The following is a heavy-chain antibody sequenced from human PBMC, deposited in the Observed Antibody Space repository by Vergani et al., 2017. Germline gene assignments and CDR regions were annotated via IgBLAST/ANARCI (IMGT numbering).Heavy chain of an antibody. D-gene: IGHD6-6*01. CDR1: GGSISSGSYY. J-gene: IGHJ5*02. Sequence: QVQLQESGPGLVKPSQTLSLTCTVSGGSISSGSYYWSWIRQPAGKGLEWIGRIYTSGSTNYNPSLKSRVTISVDTSKNQFSLKLSSVTAADTAVYYCARGRIAARNSWFDPWGQGTLVTVSS. V-gene: IGHV4-61*02. CDR2: IYTSGST. CDR3: ARGRIAARNSWFDP.